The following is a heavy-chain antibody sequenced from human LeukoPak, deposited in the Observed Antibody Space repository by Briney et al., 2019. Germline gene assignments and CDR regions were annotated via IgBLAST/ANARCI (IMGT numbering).Heavy chain of an antibody. V-gene: IGHV3-48*04. CDR1: GFSFSTSD. Sequence: GGSLRLSCAASGFSFSTSDINWVRQAPGVGLEWVSYISASSSAIFYADSVKGRFTISRDNARNPLYLQMNNLRAEDTAVYYCARKGLSFYYYMDVWGRGTTVTVSS. CDR2: ISASSSAI. CDR3: ARKGLSFYYYMDV. J-gene: IGHJ6*03. D-gene: IGHD3-10*01.